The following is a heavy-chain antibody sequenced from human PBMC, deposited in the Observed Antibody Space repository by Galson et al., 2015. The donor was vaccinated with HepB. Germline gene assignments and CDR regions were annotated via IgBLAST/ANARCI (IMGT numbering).Heavy chain of an antibody. V-gene: IGHV1-69*13. J-gene: IGHJ4*02. CDR2: IIPIFGTA. CDR1: GGTFSSYA. Sequence: SVKVSCKASGGTFSSYAISWVRQAPGQGLEWMGGIIPIFGTANYAQKFQGRVTITADESTSTAYMELSSLRSEDTAVYYCARGVLGANDFDYWGQGTLVIVSS. CDR3: ARGVLGANDFDY. D-gene: IGHD5/OR15-5a*01.